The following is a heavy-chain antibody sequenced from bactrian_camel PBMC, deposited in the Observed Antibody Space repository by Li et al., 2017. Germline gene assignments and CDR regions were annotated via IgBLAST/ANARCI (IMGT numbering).Heavy chain of an antibody. J-gene: IGHJ6*01. CDR3: ARVLIGHAGPDFRY. Sequence: VQLVESGGGLVQPGFIFSAYAMSWVRQAPGKGLEWVSGINTGGGTTYYADSVKGRFTISRDNAKNTVYLELNSLKTEDMAMYYCARVLIGHAGPDFRYWGQGTQVTVS. CDR2: INTGGGTT. D-gene: IGHD1*01. V-gene: IGHV3S40*01. CDR1: GFIFSAYA.